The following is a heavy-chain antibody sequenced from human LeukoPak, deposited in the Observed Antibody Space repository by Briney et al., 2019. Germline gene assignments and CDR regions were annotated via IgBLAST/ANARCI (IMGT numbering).Heavy chain of an antibody. D-gene: IGHD1-26*01. V-gene: IGHV1-46*01. CDR3: ARDGYKGYSESYYEDC. CDR1: GYTFTSYY. Sequence: GASVKVSCKASGYTFTSYYLHWVRQAPGQGLEWMGIINPSGGSTNYAQKFQGRVTMTRDTSTSTVYMELSSLRSKDTAVYYCARDGYKGYSESYYEDCWGQGTLVTVSS. J-gene: IGHJ4*02. CDR2: INPSGGST.